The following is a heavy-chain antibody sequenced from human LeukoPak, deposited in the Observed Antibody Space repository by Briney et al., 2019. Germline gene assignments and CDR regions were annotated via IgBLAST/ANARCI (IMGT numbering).Heavy chain of an antibody. D-gene: IGHD4-17*01. V-gene: IGHV1-46*01. J-gene: IGHJ6*02. CDR1: GYTFTSYY. CDR3: ARDPPATTVTTGTYYYGMDV. CDR2: INPSGGST. Sequence: ASVKVSCKASGYTFTSYYMHWVRQAPGQGLEWMGIINPSGGSTSYAQKFQGRVTMTRDTSTSTVYVELSSLRSEDTAVYYCARDPPATTVTTGTYYYGMDVWGQGTTVTVSS.